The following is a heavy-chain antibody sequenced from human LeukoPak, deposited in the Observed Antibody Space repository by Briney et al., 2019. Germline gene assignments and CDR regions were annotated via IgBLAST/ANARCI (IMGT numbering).Heavy chain of an antibody. CDR2: IYYSGST. Sequence: PSETLSLTCTVSGGSISSYYWSWIRQPPGKGLGGIGYIYYSGSTNYNPSLKSRVTISVDTSKNQFSLKLSSVTAADTAVYYCARGAHYYDTSGYLMPLNYWGEGTLVTVSS. CDR3: ARGAHYYDTSGYLMPLNY. CDR1: GGSISSYY. D-gene: IGHD3-22*01. J-gene: IGHJ4*02. V-gene: IGHV4-59*12.